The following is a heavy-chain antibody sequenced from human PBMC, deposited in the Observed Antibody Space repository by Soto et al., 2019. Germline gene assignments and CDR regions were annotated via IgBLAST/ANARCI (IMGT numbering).Heavy chain of an antibody. Sequence: ASVKVSCKVSGGTFSSYAISWVRQAPGQGLEWMGGIIPIFGKANYAQKFQGRVTITADESTSTAYMELSSLRSEDTAVYYCASPGGRGRHHYLGKGTLVTVSS. J-gene: IGHJ4*02. CDR2: IIPIFGKA. V-gene: IGHV1-69*13. D-gene: IGHD2-15*01. CDR3: ASPGGRGRHHY. CDR1: GGTFSSYA.